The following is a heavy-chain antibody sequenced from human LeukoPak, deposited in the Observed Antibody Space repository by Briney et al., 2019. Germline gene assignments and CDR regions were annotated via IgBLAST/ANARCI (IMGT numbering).Heavy chain of an antibody. V-gene: IGHV4-39*01. CDR3: ARVGTVTGAFDI. D-gene: IGHD4-17*01. Sequence: PGGSLRLSCAASGFTVSSNYMSWVRQPPGKGLEWIGSIYYSGSTYYNPSLKSRVTISVDTSKNQFSLKLSSVTAADTAVYYCARVGTVTGAFDIWGQGTMVTVSS. CDR1: GFTVSSNY. CDR2: IYYSGST. J-gene: IGHJ3*02.